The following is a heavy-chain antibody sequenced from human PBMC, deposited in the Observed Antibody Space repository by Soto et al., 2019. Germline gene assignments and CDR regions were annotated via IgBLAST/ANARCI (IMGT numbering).Heavy chain of an antibody. CDR1: GFTFSSYG. CDR2: ISSDGNNK. V-gene: IGHV3-30*18. Sequence: QVQLVESGGGVVQPGRSLILSCAASGFTFSSYGMHWVRQAPGKGLEWVALISSDGNNKYYADSVKGRSTISRDNSKNTLYLHMNSLRPEDTAVFYCAKDRLRGGFLTTATTNAMGVWGLGTTVTVSS. D-gene: IGHD1-26*01. CDR3: AKDRLRGGFLTTATTNAMGV. J-gene: IGHJ6*02.